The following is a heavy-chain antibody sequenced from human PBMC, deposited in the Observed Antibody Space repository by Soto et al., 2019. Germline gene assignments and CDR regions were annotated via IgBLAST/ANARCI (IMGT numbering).Heavy chain of an antibody. J-gene: IGHJ3*02. CDR2: IIPIFGTA. CDR1: GGTFSSYA. CDR3: ARGPSHGAFDI. V-gene: IGHV1-69*12. Sequence: QVQLVQSGAEVKKPGSSVKVSCKASGGTFSSYAISWVRQAPGQGLEWMGGIIPIFGTANYAQKFQGRVTITADESTSTAYMELSSLRVEDTSVYHCARGPSHGAFDIWGQGTMVTVSS.